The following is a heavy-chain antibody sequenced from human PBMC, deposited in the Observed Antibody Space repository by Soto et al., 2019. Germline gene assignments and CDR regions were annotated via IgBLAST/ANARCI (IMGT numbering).Heavy chain of an antibody. D-gene: IGHD1-26*01. J-gene: IGHJ4*02. CDR2: IRGSDGTT. CDR3: ARKGGTFYGPFDY. CDR1: GFTFSDYA. Sequence: PVGSLRLSCAASGFTFSDYAMSWVRQAPGKGLEWVSTIRGSDGTTYYADSVKGRFTISRDNSKNTLYLQMNSLRAEDTAIYYCARKGGTFYGPFDYWGQGSLVTVSS. V-gene: IGHV3-23*01.